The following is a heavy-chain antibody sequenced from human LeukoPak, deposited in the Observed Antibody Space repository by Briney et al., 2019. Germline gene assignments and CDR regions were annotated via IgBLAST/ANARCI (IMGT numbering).Heavy chain of an antibody. Sequence: SVKVSCKASGGTFSSYAISWVRQAPGQGLEWMGGIIPIFGTANYAQKFQGRVTITTDESTSTAYMELSSLRSEDTAVYYCARAHQWELRIGYYYMDVRGKGTRSPSP. CDR3: ARAHQWELRIGYYYMDV. V-gene: IGHV1-69*05. CDR2: IIPIFGTA. D-gene: IGHD1-26*01. J-gene: IGHJ6*03. CDR1: GGTFSSYA.